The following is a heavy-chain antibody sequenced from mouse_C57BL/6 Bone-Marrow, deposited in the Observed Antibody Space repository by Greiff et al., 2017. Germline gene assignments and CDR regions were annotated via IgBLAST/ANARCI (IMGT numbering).Heavy chain of an antibody. D-gene: IGHD3-3*01. CDR3: ARDRAWSNYWYFDV. V-gene: IGHV1-36*01. CDR1: GFTFTDYY. J-gene: IGHJ1*03. CDR2: VYPYNGGT. Sequence: EVKLVESGPVLVKPGPSVKISCKASGFTFTDYYMHWVKQSHGKSLEWIGLVYPYNGGTSYNQKFKGKATLTVDTSSSTAYMELNSLTSEDSAVYYCARDRAWSNYWYFDVWGTGTTVTVSS.